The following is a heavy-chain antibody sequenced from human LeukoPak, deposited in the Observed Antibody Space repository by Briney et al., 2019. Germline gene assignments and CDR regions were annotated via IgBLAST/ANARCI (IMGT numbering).Heavy chain of an antibody. J-gene: IGHJ6*03. D-gene: IGHD1-1*01. CDR1: GGTFSSYA. CDR3: AGGKNWKIYYYYYYYMDV. Sequence: SVKVSCKGSGGTFSSYAISWVRQAPGQGLEWMGGIIPIFGTANYAQKFQGRVTITTDESTSTAYMELSSLRSEDTAVYYCAGGKNWKIYYYYYYYMDVWGKGTTVTVSS. V-gene: IGHV1-69*05. CDR2: IIPIFGTA.